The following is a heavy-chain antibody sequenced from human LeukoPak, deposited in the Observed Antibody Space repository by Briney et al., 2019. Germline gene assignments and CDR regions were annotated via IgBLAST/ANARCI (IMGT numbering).Heavy chain of an antibody. D-gene: IGHD2-21*01. CDR2: INSDGSST. J-gene: IGHJ6*02. CDR3: ARDPSYSGYGMDV. Sequence: GGSLRLSCAASGFTFSSYWMHWVRQAPGKGLVWVSRINSDGSSTSYADSVKDRFTISRDNSKNTLYLQMNSLRAEDTAVYYCARDPSYSGYGMDVWGQGTTVTVSS. V-gene: IGHV3-74*01. CDR1: GFTFSSYW.